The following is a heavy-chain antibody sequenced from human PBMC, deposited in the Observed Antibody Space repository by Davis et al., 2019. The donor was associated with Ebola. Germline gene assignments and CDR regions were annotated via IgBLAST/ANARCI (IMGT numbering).Heavy chain of an antibody. Sequence: KVSCKGSGYSFSRYWIGWVRQMPGKGLEWMGVIYPGDSDTRYNPSFQGQVTISADKSISTAYLQWSSLKASDTAMYYCARHRRAVGYFDYWGQGTLVTVSS. CDR2: IYPGDSDT. CDR3: ARHRRAVGYFDY. V-gene: IGHV5-51*01. D-gene: IGHD4-23*01. CDR1: GYSFSRYW. J-gene: IGHJ4*02.